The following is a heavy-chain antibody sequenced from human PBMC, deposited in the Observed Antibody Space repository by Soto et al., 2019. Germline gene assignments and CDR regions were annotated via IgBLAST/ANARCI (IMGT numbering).Heavy chain of an antibody. CDR3: ARDKVCISTSCYRDNWFDP. J-gene: IGHJ5*02. V-gene: IGHV1-18*01. CDR2: ISAYNGNT. Sequence: ASVKVSCKASGYTFTIYSISWVRQAPGQGLEWMGWISAYNGNTNYAQKFQGRVTITADESTSTAYMELSSLRSEDTAVYYCARDKVCISTSCYRDNWFDPWGQGTLVTVSS. CDR1: GYTFTIYS. D-gene: IGHD2-2*02.